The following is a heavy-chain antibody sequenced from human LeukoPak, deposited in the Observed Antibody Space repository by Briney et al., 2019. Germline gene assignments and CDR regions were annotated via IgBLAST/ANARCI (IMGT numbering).Heavy chain of an antibody. J-gene: IGHJ4*02. CDR2: ISYDGSNK. V-gene: IGHV3-30*04. D-gene: IGHD2-15*01. Sequence: GGSLRLSCAASGFTFSSYAMHWVRQAPGKGLEWVAVISYDGSNKYYADSVKGRFTISRDNSKNTLYLQMNSLRAEDTAVYYCAKAGAVVVVAAKYFDYWGQGTLVTVSS. CDR1: GFTFSSYA. CDR3: AKAGAVVVVAAKYFDY.